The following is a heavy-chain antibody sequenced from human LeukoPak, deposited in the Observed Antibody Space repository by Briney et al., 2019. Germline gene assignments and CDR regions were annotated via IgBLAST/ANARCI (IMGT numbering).Heavy chain of an antibody. D-gene: IGHD1-1*01. CDR3: ASFDWNDLNWFDP. CDR2: IIPIFGTA. V-gene: IGHV1-69*06. CDR1: GGTFSSYA. Sequence: SVKVSCKASGGTFSSYAISWVRQAPGQGLEWMGGIIPIFGTANYAQKFQGRVTITADKSTSTAYTELSSLRSEDTAVYYCASFDWNDLNWFDPWGQGTLVTVSS. J-gene: IGHJ5*02.